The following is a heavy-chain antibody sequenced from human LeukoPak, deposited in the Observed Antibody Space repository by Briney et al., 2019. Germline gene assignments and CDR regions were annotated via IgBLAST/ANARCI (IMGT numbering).Heavy chain of an antibody. CDR1: GGSISSYY. Sequence: SETLSLTCTVSGGSISSYYWGWIRQPPGKGLEWIGYIYYSGSTNYNPSLKSRVTMSVDTSKNQFSLKLSSVTAADTAVYYCARETNSGSYPFWGQGTLVTVSS. CDR2: IYYSGST. J-gene: IGHJ4*02. V-gene: IGHV4-59*12. D-gene: IGHD1-26*01. CDR3: ARETNSGSYPF.